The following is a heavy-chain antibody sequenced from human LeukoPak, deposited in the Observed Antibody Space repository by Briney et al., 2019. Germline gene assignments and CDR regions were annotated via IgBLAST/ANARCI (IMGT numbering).Heavy chain of an antibody. CDR3: ARGITGSGSINPGFDY. CDR1: GGSFSGYY. J-gene: IGHJ4*02. Sequence: SETLSLTRAVYGGSFSGYYWSWIRQPPGEGLEWIGEINHSGSTNYNPSLKSRVTISVDTSKNQFSLKLSSVTAADTAVYYCARGITGSGSINPGFDYWGQGTLVTVSS. CDR2: INHSGST. V-gene: IGHV4-34*01. D-gene: IGHD3-22*01.